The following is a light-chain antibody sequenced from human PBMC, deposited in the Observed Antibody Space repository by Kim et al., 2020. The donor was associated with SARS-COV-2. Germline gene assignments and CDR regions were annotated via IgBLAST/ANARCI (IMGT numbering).Light chain of an antibody. Sequence: QSALTQPASMSGSPGQSIAISCTGTSNDIGGYTYVSWYQLHPGKAPKLIITDVPNRPSGVSNRFSGSKSGNTASLTISGLQTEDEADYYCCSFASSSTLVFGGGTKLTVL. CDR3: CSFASSSTLV. CDR1: SNDIGGYTY. CDR2: DVP. V-gene: IGLV2-14*03. J-gene: IGLJ3*02.